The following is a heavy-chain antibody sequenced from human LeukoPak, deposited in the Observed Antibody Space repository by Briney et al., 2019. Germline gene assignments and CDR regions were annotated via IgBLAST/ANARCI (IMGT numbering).Heavy chain of an antibody. CDR3: ARVAYSSNWYPDY. V-gene: IGHV3-74*01. CDR2: INTDGSRT. D-gene: IGHD6-13*01. Sequence: GGSLRLSCVASGFTFSSYWLHWVRQVPGKGLVWVSRINTDGSRTTYADSVKGRFTISRDNAKNTLYLQMNSLRAEDTAVYYCARVAYSSNWYPDYWGQGTLVTVSS. J-gene: IGHJ4*02. CDR1: GFTFSSYW.